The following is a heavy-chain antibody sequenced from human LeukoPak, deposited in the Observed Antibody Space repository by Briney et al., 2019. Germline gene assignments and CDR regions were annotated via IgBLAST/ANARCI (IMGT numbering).Heavy chain of an antibody. CDR1: GFTFTSSA. Sequence: SVKVSCKASGFTFTSSAVQWVRQARGRRLEWIGWIVVGSGNTNYAQKFQERVTITRDMSTSTAYMELSSLRSEDTAVYYCAAAHYYDSSGYNTHRGSRDDYFDYWGQGTLVTVSS. V-gene: IGHV1-58*01. CDR2: IVVGSGNT. J-gene: IGHJ4*02. D-gene: IGHD3-22*01. CDR3: AAAHYYDSSGYNTHRGSRDDYFDY.